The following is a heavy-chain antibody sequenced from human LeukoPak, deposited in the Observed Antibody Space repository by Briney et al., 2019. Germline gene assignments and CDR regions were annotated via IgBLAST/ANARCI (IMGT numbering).Heavy chain of an antibody. CDR3: ARSPALYYYFYMDD. V-gene: IGHV3-21*01. J-gene: IGHJ6*03. D-gene: IGHD2-2*02. CDR1: ESTFRNYI. CDR2: ISSGGNYM. Sequence: GGSLRLSCAASESTFRNYIMNWVRQAPGKGLEWVSSISSGGNYMFYVNSVKGRFTISRDNLKNSLFLQMNTLRAEDTAVYYCARSPALYYYFYMDDWGKGTTVTVSS.